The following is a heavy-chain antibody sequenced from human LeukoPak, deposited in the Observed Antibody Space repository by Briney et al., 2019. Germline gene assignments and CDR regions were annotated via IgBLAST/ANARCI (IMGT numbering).Heavy chain of an antibody. V-gene: IGHV1-18*01. CDR3: ARDGRIAVAGSFDY. Sequence: ASVKVSCKASGYTFVNYGISWVRQAPGQGLEWMGWISGNNGNTNYAQNLQGRVTMTTDTSTSTAHMELRSLRSDDTAVYYCARDGRIAVAGSFDYWGQGTLVTVSS. J-gene: IGHJ4*02. CDR2: ISGNNGNT. CDR1: GYTFVNYG. D-gene: IGHD6-19*01.